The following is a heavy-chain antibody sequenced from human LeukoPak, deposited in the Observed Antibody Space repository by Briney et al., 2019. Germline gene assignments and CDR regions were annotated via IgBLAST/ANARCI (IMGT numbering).Heavy chain of an antibody. Sequence: GGSLRLPCAASGFTFSIYSMNWVRQAPGKGLEWVSAISGSGGSTYYADSVKGRFTISRDNSKNTLYLQMNSLRAEDTAVYHCARGWYSFDYWGQGTLVTVSS. D-gene: IGHD6-19*01. J-gene: IGHJ4*02. CDR1: GFTFSIYS. CDR2: ISGSGGST. CDR3: ARGWYSFDY. V-gene: IGHV3-23*01.